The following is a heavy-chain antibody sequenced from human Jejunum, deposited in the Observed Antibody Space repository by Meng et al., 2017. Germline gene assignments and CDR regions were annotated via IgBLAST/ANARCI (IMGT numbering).Heavy chain of an antibody. D-gene: IGHD2-21*01. Sequence: GGSLRLSCAASGFTFSSYSTHWVRQAPGKGLESVSAISGDGSSTFYADSVEGRFTISRDNSKNTLYLQMGSLRSEDTAVYYCAREEKGDYDYWGQGTLVTVSS. CDR3: AREEKGDYDY. J-gene: IGHJ4*02. CDR1: GFTFSSYS. V-gene: IGHV3-64*02. CDR2: ISGDGSST.